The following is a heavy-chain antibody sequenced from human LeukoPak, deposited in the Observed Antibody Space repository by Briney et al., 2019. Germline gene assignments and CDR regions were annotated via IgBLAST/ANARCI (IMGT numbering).Heavy chain of an antibody. CDR1: DDSFRTDN. CDR3: ARDPTTVTKGFDV. V-gene: IGHV4-59*01. CDR2: ISCIGTN. D-gene: IGHD4-17*01. Sequence: SETLSLTCSPSDDSFRTDNWTWIRPTPRKRLEWIGYISCIGTNTYNPSLKRRVTITEDTSKKQFSLKMTSVTAADTAVYYCARDPTTVTKGFDVWGQGTMVTVSS. J-gene: IGHJ3*01.